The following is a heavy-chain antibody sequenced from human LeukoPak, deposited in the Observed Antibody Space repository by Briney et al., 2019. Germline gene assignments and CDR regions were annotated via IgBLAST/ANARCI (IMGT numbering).Heavy chain of an antibody. CDR1: GGSFSGYY. D-gene: IGHD4-11*01. CDR2: INHSGST. V-gene: IGHV4-34*01. Sequence: PSETLSLTCAVYGGSFSGYYWSWIRQPPGKGLEWIGEINHSGSTNYNPSLKGRVTISVDTSKNQFSLKLSSVTAADTAVYYCASLTTVTPSRYCYYYYGMDVWGQGTTVTVSS. CDR3: ASLTTVTPSRYCYYYYGMDV. J-gene: IGHJ6*02.